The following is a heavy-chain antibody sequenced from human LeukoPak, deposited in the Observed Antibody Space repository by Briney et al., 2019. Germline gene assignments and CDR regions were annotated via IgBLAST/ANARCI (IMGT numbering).Heavy chain of an antibody. CDR3: ARDPSNTSGRFAYFDY. V-gene: IGHV1-18*01. CDR1: GYTFTSHG. CDR2: ISCYNGDT. D-gene: IGHD6-19*01. J-gene: IGHJ4*02. Sequence: ASVKVSCKASGYTFTSHGISWVRLVPGQGREWMAWISCYNGDTIYSQNFQGRVTMTTDTSTNTAYMELRSLRSDDTAVYYCARDPSNTSGRFAYFDYWGQGTLVTVSS.